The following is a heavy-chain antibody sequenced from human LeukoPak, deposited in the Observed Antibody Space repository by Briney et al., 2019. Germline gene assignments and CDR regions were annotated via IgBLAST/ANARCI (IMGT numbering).Heavy chain of an antibody. J-gene: IGHJ3*02. CDR1: GYTFTSYG. Sequence: ASVKVSCKASGYTFTSYGISWVRQAPGQGLEWVAWISAYNSNKNSAEKFQGRVTMTIDTSTSTAYMELRSLKSDDTAVYYCARGDTMIVVDAFDIWGQGTMVTVSS. CDR2: ISAYNSNK. CDR3: ARGDTMIVVDAFDI. V-gene: IGHV1-18*04. D-gene: IGHD3-22*01.